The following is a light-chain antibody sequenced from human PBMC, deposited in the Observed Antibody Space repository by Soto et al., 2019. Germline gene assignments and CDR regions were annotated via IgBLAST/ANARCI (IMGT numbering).Light chain of an antibody. J-gene: IGKJ1*01. CDR2: KAS. CDR3: QQYSTYTPRT. V-gene: IGKV1-5*03. Sequence: DIQMTQSPSTLSASVGDRATITCRARQSISIWLAWYQQKPGKAPKILIYKASSLESGVPSRFSGSGSGTEFTLTISSLQPDDFATYYCQQYSTYTPRTFGQGTKVDIK. CDR1: QSISIW.